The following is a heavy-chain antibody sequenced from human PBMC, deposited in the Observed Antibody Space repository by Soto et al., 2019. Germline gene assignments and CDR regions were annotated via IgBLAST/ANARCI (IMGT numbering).Heavy chain of an antibody. D-gene: IGHD2-8*01. CDR3: ARRDDGYCTNGVCSYYYYGMDV. Sequence: GGSLRPSCAASGFTFSSYAMHWVRQAPGKGLEWVAVISYDGSNKYYADSVKGRFTISRDNSKNTLYLQMNSLRAEDTAVYYCARRDDGYCTNGVCSYYYYGMDVWGQGTTVTVSS. CDR2: ISYDGSNK. V-gene: IGHV3-30-3*01. CDR1: GFTFSSYA. J-gene: IGHJ6*02.